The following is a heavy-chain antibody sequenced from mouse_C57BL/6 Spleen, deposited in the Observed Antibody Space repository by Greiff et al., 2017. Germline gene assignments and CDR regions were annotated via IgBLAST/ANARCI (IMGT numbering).Heavy chain of an antibody. J-gene: IGHJ4*01. CDR3: TRLGPVVATDYAMDY. Sequence: QVHVKQSGAELVRPGASVTLSCKASGYTFTDYEMHWVKQTPVHGLEWIGAIDPETGGTAYTQKFKGKAILTADKSSSTAYMELRSLTSEDSAVYYCTRLGPVVATDYAMDYWGQGTSVTVSS. V-gene: IGHV1-15*01. CDR1: GYTFTDYE. D-gene: IGHD1-1*01. CDR2: IDPETGGT.